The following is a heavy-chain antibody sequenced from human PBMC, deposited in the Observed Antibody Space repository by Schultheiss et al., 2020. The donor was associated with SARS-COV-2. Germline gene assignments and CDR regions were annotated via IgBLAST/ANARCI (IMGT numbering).Heavy chain of an antibody. CDR2: INPNSGGT. Sequence: ASVKVSCKASGYTFTSYGISWVRQAPGQGLEWMGRINPNSGGTNYAQKFQGRVTMTRDTSISTAYMELSRLRSDDTAVYYCARDTRPPTVYSSGWSRGNYYYYGMDVWGQGTTVTVSS. J-gene: IGHJ6*02. CDR3: ARDTRPPTVYSSGWSRGNYYYYGMDV. CDR1: GYTFTSYG. D-gene: IGHD6-19*01. V-gene: IGHV1-2*06.